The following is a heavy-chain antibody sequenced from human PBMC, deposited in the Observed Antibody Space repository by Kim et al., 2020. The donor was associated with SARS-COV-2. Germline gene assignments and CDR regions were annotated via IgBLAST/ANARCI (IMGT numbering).Heavy chain of an antibody. Sequence: GGSLRLSCAASGFTFGTYWMSWVRRAPGKGLEWVANIKQDGNERFYVDSVKGRFTISRDNAKNSVYPQMDSLRAEDTAVYYCAREGYYDSSTLFDFWGQGTLVTVST. V-gene: IGHV3-7*03. CDR2: IKQDGNER. J-gene: IGHJ4*02. CDR1: GFTFGTYW. CDR3: AREGYYDSSTLFDF. D-gene: IGHD3-22*01.